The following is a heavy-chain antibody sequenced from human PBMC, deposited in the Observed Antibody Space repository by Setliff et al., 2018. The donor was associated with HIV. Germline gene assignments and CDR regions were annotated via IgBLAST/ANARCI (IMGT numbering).Heavy chain of an antibody. CDR3: ARGFYGDYYFDY. Sequence: PGESLKISCKDSGYTFSNYCIAWVRQMPGKGLEWMGIIYPGNSDTTYSPSFQGQVTISADKSISTAYLQWSSPKASDTAMYYCARGFYGDYYFDYWGQGTLVTVSS. D-gene: IGHD4-17*01. J-gene: IGHJ4*02. CDR2: IYPGNSDT. V-gene: IGHV5-51*01. CDR1: GYTFSNYC.